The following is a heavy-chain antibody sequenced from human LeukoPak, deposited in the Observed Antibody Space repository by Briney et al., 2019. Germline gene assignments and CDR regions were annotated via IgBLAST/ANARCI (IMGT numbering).Heavy chain of an antibody. V-gene: IGHV3-23*01. J-gene: IGHJ4*02. CDR3: AKGKYSNSGIEDY. D-gene: IGHD6-6*01. CDR1: GLTFSSYA. Sequence: GGSLRLSCAASGLTFSSYAMSWVRQGPGKGLEWVSAISGSGDNTYYADSVKGRLTLSRDNSKNMLCLQMNSLRAEDTAVYYCAKGKYSNSGIEDYWVQGTLVTVSS. CDR2: ISGSGDNT.